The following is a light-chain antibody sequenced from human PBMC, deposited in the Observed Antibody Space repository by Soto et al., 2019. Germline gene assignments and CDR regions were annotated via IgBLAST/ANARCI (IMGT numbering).Light chain of an antibody. Sequence: EIVLTQSPATLSLSPGERATLSCRASQSVSSYLAWYQLKPGQAPRLLIYDASNRATVIPARFSGSGSGTDFTLTISSLEPDDFAVYSCQQRSKWPQTLGQGTKGEIK. CDR1: QSVSSY. CDR2: DAS. CDR3: QQRSKWPQT. J-gene: IGKJ1*01. V-gene: IGKV3-11*01.